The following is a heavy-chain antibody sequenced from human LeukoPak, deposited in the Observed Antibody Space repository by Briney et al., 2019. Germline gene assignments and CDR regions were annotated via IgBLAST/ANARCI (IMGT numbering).Heavy chain of an antibody. D-gene: IGHD2-2*01. V-gene: IGHV1-69*01. CDR2: IIPMFGSA. CDR1: GGTFSSYA. CDR3: ARDCCPFLCSSTSCYPPFPEDNWFDP. J-gene: IGHJ5*02. Sequence: GSSVKVSCKASGGTFSSYAISWVRQAPGQGLEWMGGIIPMFGSANYAQKFQGRVTITADESPSTAYMELSSLRSEDTAVYYCARDCCPFLCSSTSCYPPFPEDNWFDPWGQGTLVTVSS.